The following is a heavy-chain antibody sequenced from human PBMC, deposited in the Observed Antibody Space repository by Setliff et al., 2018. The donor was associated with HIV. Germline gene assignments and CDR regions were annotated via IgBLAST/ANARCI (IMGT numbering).Heavy chain of an antibody. CDR1: GGSTRTSGYY. CDR3: ARETGGDSSGYYYDAFDI. CDR2: IYSSGST. J-gene: IGHJ3*02. Sequence: SETLSLTCTVSGGSTRTSGYYWGWIRQPPGKGREWIGSIYSSGSTYYNPSLKSRVSISVDTSNNQFSLKLRSVTAVDTAVYYCARETGGDSSGYYYDAFDIWGQGTMVTVSS. V-gene: IGHV4-39*07. D-gene: IGHD3-22*01.